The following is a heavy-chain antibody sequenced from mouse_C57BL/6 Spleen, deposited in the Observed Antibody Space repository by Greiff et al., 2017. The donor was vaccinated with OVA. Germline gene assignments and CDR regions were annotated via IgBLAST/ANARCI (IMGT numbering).Heavy chain of an antibody. CDR1: GYTFTDYY. D-gene: IGHD1-1*01. J-gene: IGHJ3*01. Sequence: VQLQQSGPELVKPGASVKIPCKASGYTFTDYYMDWVKQSHGKSLEWIGNINPNNGGTIYNQKFKGKATLTVDKSSRTAYRELRSLSSGDTAVYYGAKRYYGSSSSWVAYWGQETLVTVAA. V-gene: IGHV1-18*01. CDR3: AKRYYGSSSSWVAY. CDR2: INPNNGGT.